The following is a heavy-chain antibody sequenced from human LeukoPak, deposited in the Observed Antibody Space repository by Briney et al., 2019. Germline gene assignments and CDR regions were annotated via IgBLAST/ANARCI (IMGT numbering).Heavy chain of an antibody. D-gene: IGHD1-26*01. CDR2: IYGGSNT. CDR1: GFTVSTNY. V-gene: IGHV3-53*01. J-gene: IGHJ5*02. Sequence: GGSLRLSCAVSGFTVSTNYMSWVRQAPGRGLEWVSLIYGGSNTQYAASVKGRFIISRDSSKNTLYLQMNSLRVEDTAIYYCASRRRTYSPFDPWGQGTLVTVSS. CDR3: ASRRRTYSPFDP.